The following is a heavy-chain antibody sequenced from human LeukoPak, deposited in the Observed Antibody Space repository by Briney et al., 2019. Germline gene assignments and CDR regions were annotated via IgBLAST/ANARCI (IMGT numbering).Heavy chain of an antibody. J-gene: IGHJ4*02. V-gene: IGHV4-59*08. CDR3: ARHGGFASPLGY. D-gene: IGHD3-16*01. CDR1: GGSINSYY. CDR2: ISYSGST. Sequence: SETLSLTCTVSGGSINSYYWSWIRQPPGKGLEWIGYISYSGSTSYNPSLKSRVTVSVDTSKNQFSLKLTSVTAADTAVYYCARHGGFASPLGYWGQGTLVTVSS.